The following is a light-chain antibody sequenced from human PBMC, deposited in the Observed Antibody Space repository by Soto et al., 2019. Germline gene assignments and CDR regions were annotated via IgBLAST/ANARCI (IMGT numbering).Light chain of an antibody. J-gene: IGKJ4*01. CDR1: QSISTY. CDR2: AEY. Sequence: DIQMTQSPSSLSASVGDRVTITCRASQSISTYLNWYQQKPGKAPKLLISAEYSLHSGVPSRFSGSGSGTDFTLTISSLHPEDFATYYCQQTYSIPRTFGGGTKGDIK. CDR3: QQTYSIPRT. V-gene: IGKV1-39*01.